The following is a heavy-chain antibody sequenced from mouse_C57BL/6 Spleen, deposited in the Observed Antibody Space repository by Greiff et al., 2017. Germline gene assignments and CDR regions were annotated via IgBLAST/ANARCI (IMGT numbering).Heavy chain of an antibody. Sequence: VQLQQSGPVLVKPGASVKMSCKASGYTFTDYYMNWVKQSHGKSLEWIGVINPYNGGTSYNQKFKGKATLTVDKSSSTAYMELNSLTSEDSAVYYCARSGLGHDYWGQGTTLTVSS. V-gene: IGHV1-19*01. CDR2: INPYNGGT. CDR3: ARSGLGHDY. CDR1: GYTFTDYY. D-gene: IGHD4-1*01. J-gene: IGHJ2*01.